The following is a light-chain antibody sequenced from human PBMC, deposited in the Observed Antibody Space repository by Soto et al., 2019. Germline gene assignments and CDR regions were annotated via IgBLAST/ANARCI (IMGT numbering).Light chain of an antibody. V-gene: IGKV1-5*01. CDR2: DAS. CDR1: QSISSW. CDR3: QQGP. Sequence: DIQMTQSPSTLSASVGDRVTITCRASQSISSWLAWYQQKPGKAPKLLIYDASSLESGVPSRFSGSGSGTEFTLTISSLQPDDFATYYCQQGPFGQGTKVEIK. J-gene: IGKJ1*01.